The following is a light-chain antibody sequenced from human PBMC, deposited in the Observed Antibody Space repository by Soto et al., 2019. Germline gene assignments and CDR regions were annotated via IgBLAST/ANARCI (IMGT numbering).Light chain of an antibody. CDR2: DAS. Sequence: EIVLTQSPATLSLSPGERATLSCRASQSVSSYLAWYQQKPGQAPRLLIYDASNWATGIPARCSGRLSGTDFPLTITSLEPEDFAVYYCQQRSSGPPITFGQGTRLEIK. V-gene: IGKV3-11*01. CDR1: QSVSSY. CDR3: QQRSSGPPIT. J-gene: IGKJ5*01.